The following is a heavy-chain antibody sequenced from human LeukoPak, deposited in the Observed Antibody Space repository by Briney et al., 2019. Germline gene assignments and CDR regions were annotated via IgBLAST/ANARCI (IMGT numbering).Heavy chain of an antibody. CDR3: AKDRGRAHDY. J-gene: IGHJ4*02. CDR1: GFTFSSYG. V-gene: IGHV3-30*18. D-gene: IGHD5-12*01. Sequence: GGSLRLSCAASGFTFSSYGMRWVRQAPGKGLEWVAVISYDGSNKYYADSVKGRFTISRDNSKNTLYLQMNSLRAEDTAVYYCAKDRGRAHDYWGQGTLVTVSS. CDR2: ISYDGSNK.